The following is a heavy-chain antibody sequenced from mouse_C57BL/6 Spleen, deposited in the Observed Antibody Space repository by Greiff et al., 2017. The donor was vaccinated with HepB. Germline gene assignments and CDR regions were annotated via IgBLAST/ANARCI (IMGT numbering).Heavy chain of an antibody. CDR2: ISNGGGST. Sequence: DVMLVESGGGLVQPGGSLKLSCAASGFTFSDYYMYWVRQTPEKRLEWVAYISNGGGSTYYPDTVKGRFTISRDNAKNTLYLQMSRLKSEDTAMYYCARHRYDDAWFAYWGQGTLVTVSA. V-gene: IGHV5-12*01. D-gene: IGHD2-12*01. CDR1: GFTFSDYY. CDR3: ARHRYDDAWFAY. J-gene: IGHJ3*01.